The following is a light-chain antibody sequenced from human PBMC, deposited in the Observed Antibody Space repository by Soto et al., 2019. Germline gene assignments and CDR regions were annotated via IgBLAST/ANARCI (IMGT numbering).Light chain of an antibody. J-gene: IGLJ3*02. V-gene: IGLV4-69*01. CDR2: LNSDGSH. Sequence: QLVLTQSPSASASLGASVKLTCTLSSGHSSYAIARHQQQPEKGPRYLMNLNSDGSHTKGDGIPDRFSGSSSGAERYLTISSLQSEDEADYYCQTWGTGINWVFGGGTQLTVL. CDR1: SGHSSYA. CDR3: QTWGTGINWV.